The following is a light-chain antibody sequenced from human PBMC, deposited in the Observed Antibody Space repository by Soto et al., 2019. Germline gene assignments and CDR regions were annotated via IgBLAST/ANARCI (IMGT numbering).Light chain of an antibody. CDR3: QQRSNWPKT. V-gene: IGKV3-11*01. CDR1: QSVSSF. J-gene: IGKJ1*01. Sequence: SGLTQSPATLSLSPGERATLSCRASQSVSSFLAWYQQKPGQAPRLLIYDASHRATGIPARFSGSGSGTDFTLTISSLEPEDFAVYYCQQRSNWPKTFGQGTKVDIK. CDR2: DAS.